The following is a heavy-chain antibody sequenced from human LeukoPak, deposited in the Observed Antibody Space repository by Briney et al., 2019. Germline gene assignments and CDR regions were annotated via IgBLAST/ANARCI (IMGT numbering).Heavy chain of an antibody. CDR3: ASRSRREWLLSFFDY. Sequence: PSETLSLTCTVSGGSINSSSYYWGWIRQPPGKGLEWIGSIYYSGSTYYNPSLKSRVTISVDTSKNQFSLKLSSVTAADTAVYYCASRSRREWLLSFFDYWGQGTLVTVSS. CDR1: GGSINSSSYY. V-gene: IGHV4-39*07. J-gene: IGHJ4*02. CDR2: IYYSGST. D-gene: IGHD3-3*01.